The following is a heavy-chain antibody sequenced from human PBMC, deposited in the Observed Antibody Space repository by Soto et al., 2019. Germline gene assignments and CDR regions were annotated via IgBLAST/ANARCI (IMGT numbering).Heavy chain of an antibody. CDR3: ATGFNFWSGYGMDV. D-gene: IGHD3-3*01. Sequence: GGSLRLSCAASGFTFSNYAMSWVRQAPGKGLEWVSAISGSGGSTYYADSVKGRFTISRDNSKNTLYLQMNSLRAEDTAVYYCATGFNFWSGYGMDVWGQGTTVTVSS. CDR2: ISGSGGST. V-gene: IGHV3-23*01. CDR1: GFTFSNYA. J-gene: IGHJ6*02.